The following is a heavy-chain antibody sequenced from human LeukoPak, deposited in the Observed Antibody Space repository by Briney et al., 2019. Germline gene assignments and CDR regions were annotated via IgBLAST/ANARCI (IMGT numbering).Heavy chain of an antibody. V-gene: IGHV1-2*04. CDR2: INPNSGGT. CDR1: GYTLTELS. J-gene: IGHJ4*02. Sequence: ASVKVSCKVSGYTLTELSMHWVRQAPGQGLEWMGWINPNSGGTNYAQKFQGWVTMTRDTSISTAYMELSRLRSDDTAVYYCARVNGKEREPNGVSTAFDYWGQGTLVTVSS. CDR3: ARVNGKEREPNGVSTAFDY. D-gene: IGHD2-8*01.